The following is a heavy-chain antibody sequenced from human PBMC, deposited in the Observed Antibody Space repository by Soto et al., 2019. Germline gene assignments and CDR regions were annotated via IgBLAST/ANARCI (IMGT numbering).Heavy chain of an antibody. CDR1: GFTFSSYS. CDR2: ISCSSITI. CDR3: ARDGLMITFGIDY. Sequence: GGSLRLSCAASGFTFSSYSMNWVRQAPGKGLEWVSYISCSSITIYYADSVKGRFTISRDIAKNSLFLQMNSLRDEDTAVYYCARDGLMITFGIDYWGQGTLVTVSS. D-gene: IGHD3-16*01. V-gene: IGHV3-48*02. J-gene: IGHJ4*02.